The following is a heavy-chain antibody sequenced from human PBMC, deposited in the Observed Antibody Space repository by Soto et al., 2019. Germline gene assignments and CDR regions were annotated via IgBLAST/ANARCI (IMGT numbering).Heavy chain of an antibody. V-gene: IGHV4-30-4*01. CDR1: GGSISSGDYY. J-gene: IGHJ4*02. CDR2: ISYSGST. Sequence: PSETLSLTCSVSGGSISSGDYYWSWIRQPPGKGLEWIGYISYSGSTNYNPSLKSRVTISLDTSKNQFSLKLSSVTAADTAVYYCARAPSGWYRVIDYWGQGTLVTVSS. D-gene: IGHD6-19*01. CDR3: ARAPSGWYRVIDY.